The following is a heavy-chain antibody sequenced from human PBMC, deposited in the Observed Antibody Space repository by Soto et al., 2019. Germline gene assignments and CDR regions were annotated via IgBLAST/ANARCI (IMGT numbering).Heavy chain of an antibody. V-gene: IGHV3-21*01. CDR3: ARGRTIFGVVYYYGMDV. CDR1: GFTFSSYS. D-gene: IGHD3-3*01. Sequence: PGGSLRLSCAASGFTFSSYSRSWVRQAPGEGLEWVSSISSSSRYIYYAESVKGRFTISRDKAKNSLYLQMNSLRAEDTAVYYCARGRTIFGVVYYYGMDVWGQGTPVPVSS. J-gene: IGHJ6*02. CDR2: ISSSSRYI.